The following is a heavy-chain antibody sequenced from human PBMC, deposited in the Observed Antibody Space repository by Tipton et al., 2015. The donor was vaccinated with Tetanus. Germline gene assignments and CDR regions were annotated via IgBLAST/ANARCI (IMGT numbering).Heavy chain of an antibody. CDR3: ARLTTPFNTFDL. CDR2: IDQDGSQI. Sequence: SLRLSCAASGFTFSDYWMIWVRQAPGKGLEWVANIDQDGSQIDYVDSVKGRFSISRDNAKNSLFLHMNSLRADDTAVYYCARLTTPFNTFDLWGQGRLVTVSS. J-gene: IGHJ3*01. V-gene: IGHV3-7*01. CDR1: GFTFSDYW. D-gene: IGHD1-1*01.